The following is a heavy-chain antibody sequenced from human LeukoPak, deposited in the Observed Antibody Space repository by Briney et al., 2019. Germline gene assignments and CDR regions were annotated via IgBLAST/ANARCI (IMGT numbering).Heavy chain of an antibody. V-gene: IGHV3-7*03. CDR3: AKEEFWRFDF. CDR1: GFDFSRHY. J-gene: IGHJ4*02. Sequence: GGSLRLSCAASGFDFSRHYMTWVRQAPGKGPEWVAKISPDGGVSQYVDSVKGRFTITRDNSKNSLSLHMSSLRVEDTVLYFCAKEEFWRFDFWGQGTLVTVSS. CDR2: ISPDGGVS. D-gene: IGHD1-1*01.